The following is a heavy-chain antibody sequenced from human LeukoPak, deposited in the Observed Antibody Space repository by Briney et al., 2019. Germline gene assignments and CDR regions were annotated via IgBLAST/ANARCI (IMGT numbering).Heavy chain of an antibody. CDR1: GFTFSSYA. D-gene: IGHD3-22*01. Sequence: GSLRLSCAASGFTFSSYAMSWVRQAPGKGLEWVSAISGSGGSTYYADSVKGRFTISRDNSKNTLYLQMNSLRAEDTAVYYCARFDYYDSSGYQTYWGQGTLVTVSS. J-gene: IGHJ4*02. V-gene: IGHV3-23*01. CDR2: ISGSGGST. CDR3: ARFDYYDSSGYQTY.